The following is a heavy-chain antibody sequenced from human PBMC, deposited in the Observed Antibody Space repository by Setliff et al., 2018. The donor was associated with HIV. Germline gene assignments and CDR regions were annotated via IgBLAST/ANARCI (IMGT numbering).Heavy chain of an antibody. CDR2: IKSKTDGGTT. CDR1: GFSFDVYA. CDR3: TTDLGGSYHGWNY. V-gene: IGHV3-15*01. Sequence: GGSLRLSCGTSGFSFDVYAMNWVRQAPGKGLEWVGRIKSKTDGGTTDYAAPVKGRFTISRDDSKNTLYLQMNSLKTEDTAVYYCTTDLGGSYHGWNYWGQGTLVTVSS. D-gene: IGHD1-26*01. J-gene: IGHJ4*02.